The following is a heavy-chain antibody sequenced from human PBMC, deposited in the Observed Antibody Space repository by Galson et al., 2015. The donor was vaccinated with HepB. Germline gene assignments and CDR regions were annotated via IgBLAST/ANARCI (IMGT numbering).Heavy chain of an antibody. CDR2: INPNSGGT. D-gene: IGHD3-22*01. J-gene: IGHJ3*02. CDR1: GYTFTGYY. V-gene: IGHV1-2*02. Sequence: SVKVSCKASGYTFTGYYMHWVRQAPGQGLEWMGWINPNSGGTNYAQKFQGRVTMTRDTSISTAYMELSRLRSDDTAVYYCARDQGRYYYDSSGYYGDAFDIWGQGTMVTVSS. CDR3: ARDQGRYYYDSSGYYGDAFDI.